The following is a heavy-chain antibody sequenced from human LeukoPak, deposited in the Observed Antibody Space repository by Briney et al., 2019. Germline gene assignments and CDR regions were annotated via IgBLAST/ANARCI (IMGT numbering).Heavy chain of an antibody. J-gene: IGHJ4*02. V-gene: IGHV4-59*01. CDR1: GGSISSYY. CDR2: IYYSGST. Sequence: PSETLSLTCTVSGGSISSYYWSWIRQPPGKGLEWIGYIYYSGSTNYNPSLKSRVTISVDTSKNQFSLKLSSVTAADTAVYYCARTHGAPGPFDYWGQGTLVTVSS. D-gene: IGHD1-26*01. CDR3: ARTHGAPGPFDY.